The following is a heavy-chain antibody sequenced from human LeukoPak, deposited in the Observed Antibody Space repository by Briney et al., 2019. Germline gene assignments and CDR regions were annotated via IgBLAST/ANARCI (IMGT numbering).Heavy chain of an antibody. CDR1: GYSFTTYW. Sequence: GESLQISCQGSGYSFTTYWIGWVRPMPGKGLEWMGIFYRGDSDTRYSPSFEGQATISADKSISTAYLQWSSLKASDTAIYYCARLSQLIVVTGSGAFDIWGQGTMVTVSS. V-gene: IGHV5-51*01. J-gene: IGHJ3*02. CDR3: ARLSQLIVVTGSGAFDI. D-gene: IGHD1-26*01. CDR2: FYRGDSDT.